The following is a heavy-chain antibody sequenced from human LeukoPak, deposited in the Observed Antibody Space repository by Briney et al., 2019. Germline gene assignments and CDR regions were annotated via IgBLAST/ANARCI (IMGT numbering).Heavy chain of an antibody. Sequence: GGSLTLSCAASGFTFSSYAMSWDRQAPGKGLEWVSAISGSGGSTYYADSVKGRFTISRDNSRNTLYLQMNSLRAEDTAVYYCAKAGYGDYLNNWFDPWGQGTLVTVSS. CDR1: GFTFSSYA. CDR2: ISGSGGST. V-gene: IGHV3-23*01. CDR3: AKAGYGDYLNNWFDP. J-gene: IGHJ5*02. D-gene: IGHD4-17*01.